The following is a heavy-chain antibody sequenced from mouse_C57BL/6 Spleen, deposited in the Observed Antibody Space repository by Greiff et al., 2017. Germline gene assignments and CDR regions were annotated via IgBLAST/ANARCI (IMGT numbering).Heavy chain of an antibody. CDR1: GFTFSDYG. CDR3: ARRDTTVDGYFDV. J-gene: IGHJ1*03. V-gene: IGHV5-17*01. CDR2: ISSGSSTI. Sequence: DVHLVESGGGLVKPGGSLKLSCAASGFTFSDYGMHWVRQAPEKGLEWVAYISSGSSTIYYADTVKGRFTISRDNDKNTLFLQMNILRSEYTAMYSCARRDTTVDGYFDVWGTGTTVTVSS. D-gene: IGHD1-1*01.